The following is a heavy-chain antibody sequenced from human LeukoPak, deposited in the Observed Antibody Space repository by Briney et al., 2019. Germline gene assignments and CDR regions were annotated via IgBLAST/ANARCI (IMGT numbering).Heavy chain of an antibody. CDR3: ARDRAAAGRGWFDP. CDR1: GFTFSSYW. Sequence: GSLRLFCAASGFTFSSYWMSWVRQAPGKGLEWVANIKQDGSEKYYVDSVKGRFTISRDNAKNSLYLQMNSLRAEDTAVYYCARDRAAAGRGWFDPWGQGTLVTVSS. V-gene: IGHV3-7*01. D-gene: IGHD6-13*01. CDR2: IKQDGSEK. J-gene: IGHJ5*02.